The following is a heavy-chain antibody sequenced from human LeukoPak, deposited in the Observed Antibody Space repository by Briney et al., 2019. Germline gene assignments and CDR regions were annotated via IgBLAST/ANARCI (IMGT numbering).Heavy chain of an antibody. CDR2: ISYDGSNK. CDR1: GFTFSSDA. D-gene: IGHD3-10*01. Sequence: PGGSLRLSCAASGFTFSSDAMHWVRQAPGKGLEWVAVISYDGSNKYYADSVKGRFTISRDNSKNTLYLQMNSLRAEDTAVYYCARDQVTASDAFDIWGQGTMVTVSS. CDR3: ARDQVTASDAFDI. V-gene: IGHV3-30-3*01. J-gene: IGHJ3*02.